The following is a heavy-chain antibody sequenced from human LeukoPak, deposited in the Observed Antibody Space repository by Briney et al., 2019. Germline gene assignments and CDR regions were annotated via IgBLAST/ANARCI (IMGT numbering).Heavy chain of an antibody. J-gene: IGHJ4*02. CDR3: ASLPHFWSGYLTIPADY. CDR1: GGSISSYY. Sequence: SETLSLTCTVSGGSISSYYWSWIRQPPGKGLEWIGYIYYSGSTNYNPSLKSRVTISVDTSKNQFSLKLSSVTAADTAVYYCASLPHFWSGYLTIPADYWGQGTLVTVSS. D-gene: IGHD3-3*02. CDR2: IYYSGST. V-gene: IGHV4-59*01.